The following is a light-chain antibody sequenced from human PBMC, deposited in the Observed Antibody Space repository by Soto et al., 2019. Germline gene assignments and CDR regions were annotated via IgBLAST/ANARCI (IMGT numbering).Light chain of an antibody. V-gene: IGKV3D-20*02. CDR1: QSVSSSY. J-gene: IGKJ5*01. CDR2: GAS. CDR3: QQRRNWPPIT. Sequence: EVVLTQSPVTLSLSPGERASVSCRASQSVSSSYLAWYQQKPGQAPRLLMFGASSRATGIPDRFSGSGSGTDFTLTISRLEPEDFAVYYCQQRRNWPPITFGQGTRLEI.